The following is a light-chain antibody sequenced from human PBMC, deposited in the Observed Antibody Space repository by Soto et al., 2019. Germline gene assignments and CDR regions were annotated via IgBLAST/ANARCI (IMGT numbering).Light chain of an antibody. CDR3: SSYAGSNNVV. V-gene: IGLV2-8*01. CDR1: SSDVGGYNY. J-gene: IGLJ2*01. CDR2: EVS. Sequence: QSVLTQPPSAPGSPGQSVTISCTGTSSDVGGYNYVSWYQQHPGKAPKLMIYEVSKRPSGVPDRFSGSKSGNTASLTVSGLQAEDEADYYCSSYAGSNNVVFGGGTTLTVL.